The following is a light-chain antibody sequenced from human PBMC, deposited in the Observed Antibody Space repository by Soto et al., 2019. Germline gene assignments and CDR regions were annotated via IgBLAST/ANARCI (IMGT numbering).Light chain of an antibody. Sequence: RVMTQSPVTLSVSPGEGATLSCRASQSVSSHVAWYQQKAGRAPRLLIYDTSSRVTGVPARFSGSGSETEFTLTISGLQSEDFAVYYCQQYDNWPLTFGGGTTLQIK. CDR1: QSVSSH. V-gene: IGKV3-15*01. CDR3: QQYDNWPLT. CDR2: DTS. J-gene: IGKJ4*01.